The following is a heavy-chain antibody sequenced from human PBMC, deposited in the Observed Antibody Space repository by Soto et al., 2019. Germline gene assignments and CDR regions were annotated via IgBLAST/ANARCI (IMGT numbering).Heavy chain of an antibody. D-gene: IGHD2-15*01. CDR2: IRSNGRT. Sequence: EVQLVESGGGLVQPGGSLELSCAASGFTFSASAMHWVRQASGKGLEWVGRIRSNGRTAYAASMQGRFTISRDDSEKTAYLQLNSLKTDDTAVYYCARLDCSGGSCYPYYFEHWGQGALVTVSA. J-gene: IGHJ4*02. CDR1: GFTFSASA. V-gene: IGHV3-73*02. CDR3: ARLDCSGGSCYPYYFEH.